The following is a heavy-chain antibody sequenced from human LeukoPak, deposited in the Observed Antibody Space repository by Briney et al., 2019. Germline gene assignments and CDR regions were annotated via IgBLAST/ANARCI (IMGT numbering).Heavy chain of an antibody. CDR3: AKGNFSSYYTHLDF. D-gene: IGHD3-3*01. Sequence: GGSLRLSCAASGFTFSSYAMGWVRQAPGKGLEWVSAIAGSGGSTYYADSVNGRFTFSRDNSKNTLYLQMNSLRADDTAVYYCAKGNFSSYYTHLDFWGQGTLVTVSS. CDR2: IAGSGGST. J-gene: IGHJ4*02. CDR1: GFTFSSYA. V-gene: IGHV3-23*01.